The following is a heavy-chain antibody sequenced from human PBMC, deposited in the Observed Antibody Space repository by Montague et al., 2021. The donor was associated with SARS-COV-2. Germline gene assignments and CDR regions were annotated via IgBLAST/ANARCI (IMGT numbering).Heavy chain of an antibody. D-gene: IGHD3-9*01. CDR3: AKDADWDYYGMDV. CDR2: ISRNSGSI. Sequence: SLRLSCAAFGFTFSDYAMNWVRQAPGKGLEWVSGISRNSGSIGHXDSXKGRFTISRDNAKNSLYLQMNSLRVEDTALYYCAKDADWDYYGMDVWGQGTTVTASS. V-gene: IGHV3-9*01. CDR1: GFTFSDYA. J-gene: IGHJ6*02.